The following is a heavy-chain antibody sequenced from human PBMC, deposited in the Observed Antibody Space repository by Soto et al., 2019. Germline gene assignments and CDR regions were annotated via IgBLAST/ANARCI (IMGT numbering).Heavy chain of an antibody. D-gene: IGHD6-13*01. CDR1: GFTVSTNY. CDR2: IYYDDGST. CDR3: ASGQQVILRYYYGLDV. V-gene: IGHV3-53*02. J-gene: IGHJ6*02. Sequence: EVQLVETGGGLIQPGGSLRLSCAVSGFTVSTNYMSWVRQAPGEGLEWVSVIYYDDGSTYYADSVKGRFSISRDSARNALYLQMNSLRAEDTAVYYCASGQQVILRYYYGLDVWGQGTKVTVSS.